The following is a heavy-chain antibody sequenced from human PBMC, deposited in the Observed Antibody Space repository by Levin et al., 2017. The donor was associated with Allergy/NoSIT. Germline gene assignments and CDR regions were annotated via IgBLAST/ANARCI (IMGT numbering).Heavy chain of an antibody. V-gene: IGHV4-34*01. J-gene: IGHJ4*02. D-gene: IGHD6-13*01. Sequence: SQTLSLTCAVYGGSFSGYYWSWIRQPPGKGLEWIGEINHSGSTNYNPSLKSRVTISVDTSKNQFSLKLSSVTAADTAVYYCARGRKIAPEAGGRAYYFDYWGQGTLVTVSS. CDR2: INHSGST. CDR3: ARGRKIAPEAGGRAYYFDY. CDR1: GGSFSGYY.